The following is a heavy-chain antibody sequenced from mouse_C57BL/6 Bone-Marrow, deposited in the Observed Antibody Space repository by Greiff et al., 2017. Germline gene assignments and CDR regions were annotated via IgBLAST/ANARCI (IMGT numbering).Heavy chain of an antibody. CDR2: INPNNGGT. CDR3: ARRGYGSSYVYYAMDY. Sequence: EVQLQQSGPELVKPGASVKISCKASGYTFTDYYMNWVKQSHGKSLEWIGDINPNNGGTSYNQKFKGKATLTVDKSSSTAYMELRSLTSEDSAVYDCARRGYGSSYVYYAMDYWGQGTSVTVSS. D-gene: IGHD1-1*01. J-gene: IGHJ4*01. V-gene: IGHV1-26*01. CDR1: GYTFTDYY.